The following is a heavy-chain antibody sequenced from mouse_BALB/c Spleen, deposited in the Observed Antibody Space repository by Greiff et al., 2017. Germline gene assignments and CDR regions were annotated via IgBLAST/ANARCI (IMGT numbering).Heavy chain of an antibody. D-gene: IGHD2-4*01. J-gene: IGHJ3*01. Sequence: EGQLQQSGPELVKPGASVKISCKASGYTFTDYNMHWVKQSHGKSLEWIGYIYPYNGGTGYNQKFKSKATLTVDNSSSTAYMELRSLTSEDSAVYYCAMEGIYYDYEGAYWGQGTLVTVSA. CDR2: IYPYNGGT. V-gene: IGHV1S29*02. CDR3: AMEGIYYDYEGAY. CDR1: GYTFTDYN.